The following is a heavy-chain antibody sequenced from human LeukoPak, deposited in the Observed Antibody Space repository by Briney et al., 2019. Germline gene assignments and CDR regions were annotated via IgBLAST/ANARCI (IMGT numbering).Heavy chain of an antibody. J-gene: IGHJ4*02. V-gene: IGHV3-23*01. Sequence: GGSLRLSCAASGFTLQNYAMSWVRQAPGKGLEWASSISGSGPSTDYADSVKGRFTISRDKSKNTLYLQMNSLRAESTAVYYCARLPTFYYDSSHYHYDYWGQGTLVTVSS. CDR2: ISGSGPST. CDR3: ARLPTFYYDSSHYHYDY. CDR1: GFTLQNYA. D-gene: IGHD3-22*01.